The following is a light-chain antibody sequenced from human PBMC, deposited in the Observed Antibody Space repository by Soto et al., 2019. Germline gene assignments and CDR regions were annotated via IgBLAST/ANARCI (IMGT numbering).Light chain of an antibody. CDR2: AAS. Sequence: DIQMTQSPSSLSASVGDRVTLTCRASQAINNYLAWYQQKPGKIPKLLIYAASTLQSGVPSRFRGSGSGTDFTLTISSLQPEDVATYYCQKCDRAPLTFGGGTKVEI. J-gene: IGKJ4*01. V-gene: IGKV1-27*01. CDR3: QKCDRAPLT. CDR1: QAINNY.